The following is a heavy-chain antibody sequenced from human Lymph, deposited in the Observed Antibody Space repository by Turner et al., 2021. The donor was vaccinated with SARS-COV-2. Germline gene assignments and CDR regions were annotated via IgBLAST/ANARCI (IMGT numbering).Heavy chain of an antibody. J-gene: IGHJ4*02. V-gene: IGHV4-4*02. Sequence: QVQLQESGPGLVKPSGTLSLTCAVSGGSISSNNWWSWVRQPPGKGLEWIGEIYHSGNTNYNPSLKSRVTISVDKSKNQFSLKLSSVTAADTAVYDCATKYCSGGSCSYFDYWGQGTLVTVSS. CDR1: GGSISSNNW. D-gene: IGHD2-15*01. CDR3: ATKYCSGGSCSYFDY. CDR2: IYHSGNT.